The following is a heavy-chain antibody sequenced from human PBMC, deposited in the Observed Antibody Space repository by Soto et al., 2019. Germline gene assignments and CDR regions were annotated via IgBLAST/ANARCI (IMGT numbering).Heavy chain of an antibody. J-gene: IGHJ6*02. CDR2: ISAYNGNT. CDR1: GYTFTSYG. Sequence: QVQLVQSGAEVKKPGASVKVSCKASGYTFTSYGISWVRQAPGQGLEWMGWISAYNGNTNYAQKLQGRVTMTTDTSTSTAYMELRSLRSDDTAVYYCVRDRALYSSGWAYYYYGMDVWGQGTTVTVSS. D-gene: IGHD6-19*01. V-gene: IGHV1-18*04. CDR3: VRDRALYSSGWAYYYYGMDV.